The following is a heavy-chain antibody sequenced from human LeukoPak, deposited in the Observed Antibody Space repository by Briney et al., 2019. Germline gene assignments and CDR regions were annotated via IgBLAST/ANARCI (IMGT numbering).Heavy chain of an antibody. CDR2: INGSGAST. D-gene: IGHD2-21*01. J-gene: IGHJ4*02. Sequence: AGSLRLSCAASGFTFSSYAMSWIRQAPRRGLDWVSAINGSGASTYYAASVKGRFTISRDNSKNTLYLQMNSLRAEDTAVYYSAKFLPTHIVVANYYFDYWGQGTLVTVSS. CDR3: AKFLPTHIVVANYYFDY. CDR1: GFTFSSYA. V-gene: IGHV3-23*01.